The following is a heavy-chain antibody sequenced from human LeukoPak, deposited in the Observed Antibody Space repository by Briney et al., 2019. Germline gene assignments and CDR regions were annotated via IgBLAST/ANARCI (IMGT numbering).Heavy chain of an antibody. J-gene: IGHJ3*02. CDR1: GFTFSSYW. CDR2: ISYDGSNK. CDR3: AKDSPNYYDSSGYGDAFDI. D-gene: IGHD3-22*01. Sequence: PGGSLRLSCAASGFTFSSYWMSWVRQAPGKGLEWVAVISYDGSNKYYADSVKGRFTISRDNSKNTLYLQMNSLRAEDTAVYYCAKDSPNYYDSSGYGDAFDIWGQGTMVTVSS. V-gene: IGHV3-30*18.